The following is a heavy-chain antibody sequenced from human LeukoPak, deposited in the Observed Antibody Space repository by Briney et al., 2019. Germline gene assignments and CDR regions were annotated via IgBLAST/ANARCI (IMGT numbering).Heavy chain of an antibody. J-gene: IGHJ4*02. V-gene: IGHV5-51*01. D-gene: IGHD1-26*01. CDR2: IYPGDSET. CDR3: ARRRGSSERIDY. CDR1: GYSFTNYW. Sequence: GESLKISCKGSGYSFTNYWIGWVLQMPGEGLEWMGLIYPGDSETRYSLSLQGQVIISVDKSISTAYLQWSRLKASDTVMYYCARRRGSSERIDYWGQGTLVTVSS.